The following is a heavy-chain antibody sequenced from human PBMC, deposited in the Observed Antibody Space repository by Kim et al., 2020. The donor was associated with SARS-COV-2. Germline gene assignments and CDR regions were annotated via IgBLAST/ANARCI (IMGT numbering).Heavy chain of an antibody. CDR1: GLSVSGNY. Sequence: GGSLRLSCAASGLSVSGNYMSWVRQAPGKGLEWVAVIYSDGSTSYIDSVKGRFTISRDTSKNTMNMQKNSLRAVDTAVKYCERFSTINWFDPSGQGTLVT. V-gene: IGHV3-66*01. CDR2: IYSDGST. D-gene: IGHD2-2*02. J-gene: IGHJ5*02. CDR3: ERFSTINWFDP.